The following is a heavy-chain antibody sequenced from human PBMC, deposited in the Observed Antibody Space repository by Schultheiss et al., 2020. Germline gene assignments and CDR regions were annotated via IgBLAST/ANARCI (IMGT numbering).Heavy chain of an antibody. J-gene: IGHJ4*02. CDR1: GFTFSSYD. D-gene: IGHD1-1*01. CDR2: IGTAGDT. V-gene: IGHV3-13*01. Sequence: GGSLRLSCAASGFTFSSYDMHWVRQATGKGLEWVSAIGTAGDTYYPGSVKGRFTISRDNAKNTLYLQMNSLRAGDTAVYYCARGAGKRPYYFDYWGQGTLVTVSS. CDR3: ARGAGKRPYYFDY.